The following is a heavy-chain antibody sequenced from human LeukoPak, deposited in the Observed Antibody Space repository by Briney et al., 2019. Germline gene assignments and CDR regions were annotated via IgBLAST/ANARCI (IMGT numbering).Heavy chain of an antibody. CDR2: ISYSGNT. J-gene: IGHJ1*01. V-gene: IGHV4-39*07. D-gene: IGHD2-8*01. Sequence: PSETLSLTCAVSGGSVSSSKYLWGWIRQPPGKELEWIGSISYSGNTDYNPSLKSRVTLSVDTSKNQFSLKLTSVTAADSAVYYCAGLGVMVLVCQSESWGQGTPVTISS. CDR1: GGSVSSSKYL. CDR3: AGLGVMVLVCQSES.